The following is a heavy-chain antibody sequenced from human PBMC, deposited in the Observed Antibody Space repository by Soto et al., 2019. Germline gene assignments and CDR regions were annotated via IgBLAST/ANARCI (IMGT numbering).Heavy chain of an antibody. CDR1: GFTFSSYA. CDR2: ISGSGGST. J-gene: IGHJ4*02. CDR3: AKDVAFWSGPFDY. D-gene: IGHD3-3*01. Sequence: GGSLRLSCAASGFTFSSYAMSWVRQAPGEGLEWVSAISGSGGSTYYADSVKGRFTISRDNSKNTLYLQMNSLRAEDTAVYYCAKDVAFWSGPFDYWGQGTLVTVSS. V-gene: IGHV3-23*01.